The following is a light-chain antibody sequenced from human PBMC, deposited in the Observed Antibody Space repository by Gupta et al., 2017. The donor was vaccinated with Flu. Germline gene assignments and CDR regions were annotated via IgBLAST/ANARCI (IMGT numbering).Light chain of an antibody. J-gene: IGLJ3*02. CDR2: RND. CDR3: AAWDDSLRGRL. V-gene: IGLV1-47*01. Sequence: SSTIVSNYVNWYHQRPGTAPKLLIYRNDQRPSGVPDRFSGSKSGTSASLAISGLRSEDEANYYCAAWDDSLRGRLFGGGTKLTVL. CDR1: SSTIVSNY.